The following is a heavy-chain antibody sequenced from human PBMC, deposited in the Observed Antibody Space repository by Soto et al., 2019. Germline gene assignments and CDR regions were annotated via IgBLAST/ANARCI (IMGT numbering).Heavy chain of an antibody. Sequence: PSETLSLTCSVSGGSVSISTYYCAWVRQTPAKGLEWLGSILHSGSTYYNPSLKSRLTLSVDTSEDQFSLNLSSVTATDTGVYYCATLPAAMYFYGSDVWGRGTTVTVS. J-gene: IGHJ6*02. CDR3: ATLPAAMYFYGSDV. V-gene: IGHV4-39*01. CDR2: ILHSGST. CDR1: GGSVSISTYY. D-gene: IGHD2-2*01.